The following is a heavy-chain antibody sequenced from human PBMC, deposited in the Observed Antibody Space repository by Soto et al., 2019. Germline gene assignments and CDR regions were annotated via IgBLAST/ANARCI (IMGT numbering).Heavy chain of an antibody. V-gene: IGHV1-46*01. CDR3: ARDPPRHYGSGSYYTSIRDYYYYYGMDV. CDR1: GYTFTSYY. CDR2: INPSGGST. J-gene: IGHJ6*02. Sequence: ASVKVSCKASGYTFTSYYMHWVRQAPGQGLEWMGIINPSGGSTSYAQKFQGRVTMTRDTSTSTVYMELSSLRSEDTAVYYCARDPPRHYGSGSYYTSIRDYYYYYGMDVWGQGTTVTVSS. D-gene: IGHD3-10*01.